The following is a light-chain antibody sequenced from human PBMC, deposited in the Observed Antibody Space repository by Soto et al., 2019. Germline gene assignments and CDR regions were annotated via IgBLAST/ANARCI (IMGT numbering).Light chain of an antibody. Sequence: EIVLTQSPGTLSLSPGERATLSCRASQKISSYLAWYQQKPGQAPRLLIYDASNRATGIPARFSGSGSGTDFTLTISSLEPEDFAVYYCQQRSNLPPLTFGGGTKVEIK. CDR3: QQRSNLPPLT. CDR2: DAS. V-gene: IGKV3-11*01. J-gene: IGKJ4*01. CDR1: QKISSY.